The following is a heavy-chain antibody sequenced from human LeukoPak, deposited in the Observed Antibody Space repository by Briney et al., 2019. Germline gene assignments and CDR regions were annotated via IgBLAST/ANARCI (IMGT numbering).Heavy chain of an antibody. CDR3: ARYRADSSGGNDYIDY. V-gene: IGHV5-51*01. CDR1: GYSFTTYW. CDR2: IYPGDSDT. Sequence: GESLKISCKGSGYSFTTYWIGWVRQMPGKGLEWMGIIYPGDSDTRYSPSFQGQVTISADKSISTAYLQWSSLKASDTAMYYCARYRADSSGGNDYIDYWGQGTLVTFSS. J-gene: IGHJ4*02. D-gene: IGHD6-19*01.